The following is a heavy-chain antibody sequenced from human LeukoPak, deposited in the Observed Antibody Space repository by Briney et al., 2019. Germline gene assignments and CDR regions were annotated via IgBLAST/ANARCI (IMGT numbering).Heavy chain of an antibody. D-gene: IGHD2-21*01. CDR3: AGDRQCGY. CDR1: GYTFTSNG. CDR2: ISPYNGNT. J-gene: IGHJ4*02. Sequence: PAASVKVSCKASGYTFTSNGIRWVRQAPGQGLEWMGWISPYNGNTNYAPKLQGRLTMTTDTSTSTAYMELRSLRSDDTAVYYCAGDRQCGYWGQGTLVTVSS. V-gene: IGHV1-18*01.